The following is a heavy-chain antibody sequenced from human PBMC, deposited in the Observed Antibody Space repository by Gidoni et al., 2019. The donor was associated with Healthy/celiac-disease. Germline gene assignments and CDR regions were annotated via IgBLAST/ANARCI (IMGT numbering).Heavy chain of an antibody. Sequence: QLQLQESVPGLVMPSEPLSLTCPVSAGSIRSSSSYWGWIRQPPGKGLEWIGSIYYSGSTYYNQALKSRVTISVDTSKNQFSLKLSSVTAAETAVYYCASPKPGIAAAVKHWGKGTLVTVSS. V-gene: IGHV4-39*01. D-gene: IGHD6-13*01. J-gene: IGHJ1*01. CDR1: AGSIRSSSSY. CDR2: IYYSGST. CDR3: ASPKPGIAAAVKH.